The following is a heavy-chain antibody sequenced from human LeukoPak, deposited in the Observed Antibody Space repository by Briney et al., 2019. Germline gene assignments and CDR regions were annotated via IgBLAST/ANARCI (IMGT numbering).Heavy chain of an antibody. CDR1: GGTFSSYA. Sequence: ASVKVSCKASGGTFSSYAISWVRQAPGQGLEWMGRIIPILGIANYAQKFQGRVTTTADKSTSTAYMELSSLRSEDTAVYYCARDPYRFGELGLRKDEGFDYWGQGTLVTVSS. V-gene: IGHV1-69*04. CDR2: IIPILGIA. J-gene: IGHJ4*02. CDR3: ARDPYRFGELGLRKDEGFDY. D-gene: IGHD3-16*01.